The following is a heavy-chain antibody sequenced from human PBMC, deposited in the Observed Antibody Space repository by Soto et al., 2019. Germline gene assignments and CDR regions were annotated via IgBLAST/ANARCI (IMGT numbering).Heavy chain of an antibody. Sequence: QVQLVQSGAEVKKPGASVKVSCKASGYTFTSYYMHWVRQAPGQGLEWMGIINPSAGSTSYAQQFQGRVTMSSDTSTRTVYMELSSLSSEDTAVYYCARDYSSSCFAYWGQGTLVTVSS. J-gene: IGHJ4*02. D-gene: IGHD6-6*01. V-gene: IGHV1-46*01. CDR2: INPSAGST. CDR3: ARDYSSSCFAY. CDR1: GYTFTSYY.